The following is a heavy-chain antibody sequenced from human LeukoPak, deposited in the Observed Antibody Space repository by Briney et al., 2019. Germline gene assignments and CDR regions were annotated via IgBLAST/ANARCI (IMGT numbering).Heavy chain of an antibody. D-gene: IGHD5-12*01. CDR3: ASSIRGYSPKGIPYGMDV. J-gene: IGHJ6*02. CDR2: IPSTTTYT. Sequence: PGGSLRLSCAASGFTFSSYAMSWVRQAPGKGLEWVSAIPSTTTYTFYADSVRGRFTISRDNAKNSLYLQMNSLRAEDTAVYYCASSIRGYSPKGIPYGMDVWGQGTTVTVSS. V-gene: IGHV3-21*04. CDR1: GFTFSSYA.